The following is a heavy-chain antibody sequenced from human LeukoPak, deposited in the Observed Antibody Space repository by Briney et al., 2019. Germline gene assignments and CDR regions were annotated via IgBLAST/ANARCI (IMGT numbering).Heavy chain of an antibody. V-gene: IGHV3-21*04. D-gene: IGHD3-22*01. Sequence: GGSLRLSCAASGFTFSTCSMKWVRQAPGKALEWVSSISGSSYHIYYADSVKGRFTISRDNSKNTLYLQMNSLRAEDTAVYYCAKDFASSGYYYDGFDHYWGQGTLVTVSS. CDR1: GFTFSTCS. CDR3: AKDFASSGYYYDGFDHY. CDR2: ISGSSYHI. J-gene: IGHJ4*02.